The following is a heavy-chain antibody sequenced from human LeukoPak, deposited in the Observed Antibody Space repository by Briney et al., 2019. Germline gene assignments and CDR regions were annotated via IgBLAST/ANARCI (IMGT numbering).Heavy chain of an antibody. CDR3: AMGRPPGG. CDR1: GFTFNSYT. V-gene: IGHV3-48*01. CDR2: ISRTGTTI. D-gene: IGHD3-10*01. J-gene: IGHJ4*02. Sequence: PGGSLRLSCAASGFTFNSYTMNWVRQAPGKGLEWISYISRTGTTIYYADSVKGRFTISRDNAKNSLYLQMNSLRAEDTAVYYCAMGRPPGGWGQGTLVTVSS.